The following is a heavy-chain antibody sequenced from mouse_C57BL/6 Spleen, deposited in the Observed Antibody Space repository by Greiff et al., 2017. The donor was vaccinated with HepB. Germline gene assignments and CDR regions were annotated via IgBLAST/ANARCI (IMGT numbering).Heavy chain of an antibody. D-gene: IGHD1-1*01. J-gene: IGHJ2*01. CDR3: AREPYYYGSTYYFDY. V-gene: IGHV1-53*01. CDR1: GYTFTSYW. Sequence: VQLQQSGTELVKPGASVKLSCKASGYTFTSYWMHWVKQRPGQGLEWIGNINPSNGGTNYNEKFKSKATLTVDKSSSTAYMQLSSLTSEDSAVYYCAREPYYYGSTYYFDYWGQGTTLTVSS. CDR2: INPSNGGT.